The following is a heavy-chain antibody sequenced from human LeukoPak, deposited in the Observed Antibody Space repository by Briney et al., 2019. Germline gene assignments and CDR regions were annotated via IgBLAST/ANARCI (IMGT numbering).Heavy chain of an antibody. V-gene: IGHV3-48*03. J-gene: IGHJ4*02. CDR3: ASASIRAIY. D-gene: IGHD5-12*01. Sequence: GGSLRLSCAASGFTFSSYEMNWVRQAPGKGLEWVSYISSSGSVIHYADSVKGRFTISRDNAKNSLYLQMNSLRAEDTAVYYCASASIRAIYWGQGTPVTVSS. CDR1: GFTFSSYE. CDR2: ISSSGSVI.